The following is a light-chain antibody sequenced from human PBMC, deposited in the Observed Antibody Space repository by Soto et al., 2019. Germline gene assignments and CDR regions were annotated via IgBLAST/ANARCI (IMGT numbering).Light chain of an antibody. J-gene: IGKJ3*01. V-gene: IGKV1-39*01. CDR1: QSISSY. CDR3: QQSYTTLA. Sequence: DIQMTQSPSPLSASVGDRVTITCRASQSISSYLNWYQQKPGKAPNFLIYAASNLQSGVPSRFSGSGSGTEFTLTISSLQPEDFATYYCQQSYTTLAFGPGTKVDIK. CDR2: AAS.